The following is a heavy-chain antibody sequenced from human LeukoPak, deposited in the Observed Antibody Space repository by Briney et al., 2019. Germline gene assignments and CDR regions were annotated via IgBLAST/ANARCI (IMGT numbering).Heavy chain of an antibody. CDR1: GYTFTSYG. CDR2: ISAYNGNT. J-gene: IGHJ6*02. Sequence: ASVKVSCKASGYTFTSYGISWVRQAPGQGLEWMGWISAYNGNTNYAQKLQGRVTMTTDTSTSTAYMELRSLRSDDTAVYYCARVFPGIVVVPAAMIASYYYYYGMDVWGQGTTVTVSS. CDR3: ARVFPGIVVVPAAMIASYYYYYGMDV. V-gene: IGHV1-18*01. D-gene: IGHD2-2*01.